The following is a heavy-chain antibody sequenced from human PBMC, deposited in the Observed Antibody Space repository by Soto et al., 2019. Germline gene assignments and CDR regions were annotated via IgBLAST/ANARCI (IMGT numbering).Heavy chain of an antibody. D-gene: IGHD3-16*01. Sequence: SVKVSCKAAGGSFSSYAISWVRQAPGQGLEWMGGIIPIFGTANYAQKFQGRVTITADESTSTAYMELSSVRAEDTAVYYCARAFGIDFDIWGQGSMGPAS. CDR2: IIPIFGTA. CDR3: ARAFGIDFDI. CDR1: GGSFSSYA. J-gene: IGHJ3*02. V-gene: IGHV1-69*13.